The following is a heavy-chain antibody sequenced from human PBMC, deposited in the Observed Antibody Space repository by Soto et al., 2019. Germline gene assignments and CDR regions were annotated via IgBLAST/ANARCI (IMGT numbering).Heavy chain of an antibody. Sequence: EVKLVESAGGLVQPGGSLTLSCAASGFSLGDYWMRWVRQAPGKGPEWVASINQDGSERKYEDSVKGRFIVSRDNSKNSLWLQMNSLRAEDTAVYYCARVSSVAMDSWGHGSLVTVYS. J-gene: IGHJ5*01. V-gene: IGHV3-7*01. CDR2: INQDGSER. CDR1: GFSLGDYW. CDR3: ARVSSVAMDS. D-gene: IGHD2-2*01.